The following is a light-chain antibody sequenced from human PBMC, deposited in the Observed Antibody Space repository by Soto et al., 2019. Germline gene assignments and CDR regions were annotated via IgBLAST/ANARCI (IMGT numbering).Light chain of an antibody. J-gene: IGKJ1*01. CDR3: QHCDSYWT. CDR1: QSISNY. Sequence: DIQLTQSPSTLSASVGDRVTITCRASQSISNYLAWYQQKPGKAPKVLIYKASSLESGVPSRFSGSGSGTEFTLAITSVKTDVFITYSCQHCDSYWTFVQGTKVAIK. V-gene: IGKV1-5*03. CDR2: KAS.